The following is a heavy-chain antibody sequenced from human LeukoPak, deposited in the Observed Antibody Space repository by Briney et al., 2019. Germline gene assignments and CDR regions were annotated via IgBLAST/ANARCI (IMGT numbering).Heavy chain of an antibody. CDR2: IYYSGST. J-gene: IGHJ4*02. Sequence: SETLSLTCTVSGGSISSSSYYWGWIRQPPGEGLEWIGSIYYSGSTYYNPSLKSRVTISVDTSKNQFSLKLSSVTAADTAVYYCARLDFWSGYHYYFDYWGQGTLVTVSS. CDR3: ARLDFWSGYHYYFDY. D-gene: IGHD3-3*01. V-gene: IGHV4-39*01. CDR1: GGSISSSSYY.